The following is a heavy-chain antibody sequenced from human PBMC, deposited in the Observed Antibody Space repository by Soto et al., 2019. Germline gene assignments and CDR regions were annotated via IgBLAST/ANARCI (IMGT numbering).Heavy chain of an antibody. CDR3: ASLPRGYHTDGGDY. D-gene: IGHD5-18*01. CDR1: GFTFSSYG. V-gene: IGHV3-23*01. J-gene: IGHJ4*02. CDR2: ISGSGGST. Sequence: EVQLLESGGGLVQPGGSLRLSCAASGFTFSSYGMSWVRQAPGEGLEWVSAISGSGGSTYYADSVKGRFTISRDNSKNTLYLQMNSLRAEDTAVYYCASLPRGYHTDGGDYWGQGTLVTVST.